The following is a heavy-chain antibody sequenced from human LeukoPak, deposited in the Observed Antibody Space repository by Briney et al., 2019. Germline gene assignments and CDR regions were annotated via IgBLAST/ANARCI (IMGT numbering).Heavy chain of an antibody. CDR2: ISRDGGST. CDR1: GFTFDDYA. V-gene: IGHV3-43*01. D-gene: IGHD5-24*01. Sequence: GRSLRLSCAASGFTFDDYAMHWVRQAPGKGLEWVSLISRDGGSTYYADSVKGRFTISRDNSKNSLYLQMNSLRTEDTALYYCVKDGKMATISWTSFDYWGQGTLVTV. CDR3: VKDGKMATISWTSFDY. J-gene: IGHJ4*02.